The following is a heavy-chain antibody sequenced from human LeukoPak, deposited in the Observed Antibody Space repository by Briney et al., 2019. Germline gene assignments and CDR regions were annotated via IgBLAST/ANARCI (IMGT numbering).Heavy chain of an antibody. CDR2: INPNSGGT. CDR1: GYTFTGYY. CDR3: ARDLRWFGELFDR. J-gene: IGHJ4*02. V-gene: IGHV1-2*02. D-gene: IGHD3-10*01. Sequence: ASVKVSCKASGYTFTGYYMHWVRQAPGQGLEWMGWINPNSGGTNYAQKFQGRVTMTRDTSISTAYMELSRLRSDDTAVYYCARDLRWFGELFDRWGQGTLVTVSS.